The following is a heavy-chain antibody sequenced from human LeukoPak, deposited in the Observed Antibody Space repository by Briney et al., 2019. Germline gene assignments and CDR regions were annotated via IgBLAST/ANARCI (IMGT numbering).Heavy chain of an antibody. Sequence: GGSLSLSCAAPGLTFSSYAMSWFRQAQGKGLDWAPAIIGSGGSTYYADSVKGRFTISRDNSKNTLYLQMNSLRAEDTAVYYCAKTQYYYDSSGYNEGAYYFDYWGQGTLVTVSS. D-gene: IGHD3-22*01. V-gene: IGHV3-23*01. J-gene: IGHJ4*02. CDR1: GLTFSSYA. CDR2: IIGSGGST. CDR3: AKTQYYYDSSGYNEGAYYFDY.